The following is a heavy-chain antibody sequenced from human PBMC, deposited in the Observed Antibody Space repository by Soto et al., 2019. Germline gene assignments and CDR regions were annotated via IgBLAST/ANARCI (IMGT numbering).Heavy chain of an antibody. J-gene: IGHJ4*02. CDR2: INAGNGNT. V-gene: IGHV1-3*01. CDR3: ARGSGYYYWDDY. Sequence: ASVKVSCKASGCTFTSYAMHWVRQAPGQRLEWMGWINAGNGNTKYSQKFQGRVTITRDTSASTAYMEPSSLRSEDTAVYYCARGSGYYYWDDYWGQGTLVTVSS. D-gene: IGHD3-22*01. CDR1: GCTFTSYA.